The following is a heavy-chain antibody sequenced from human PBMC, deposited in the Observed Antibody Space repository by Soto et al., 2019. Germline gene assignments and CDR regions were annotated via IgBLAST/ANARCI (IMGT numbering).Heavy chain of an antibody. J-gene: IGHJ4*02. D-gene: IGHD3-10*01. CDR3: ARHNYGSGSTYFDY. CDR2: IYYRGST. Sequence: PSGTLSLTCTVSGGSISSYYWSWIRQPPGKGLEWIGYIYYRGSTNYNPSLKSRVTISVDTSKNQFSLKLNSMTAADTAVYYCARHNYGSGSTYFDYWGQGTLVTVSS. CDR1: GGSISSYY. V-gene: IGHV4-59*08.